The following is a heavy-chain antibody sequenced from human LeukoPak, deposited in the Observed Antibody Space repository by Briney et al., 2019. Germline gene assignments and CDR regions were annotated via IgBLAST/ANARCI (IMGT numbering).Heavy chain of an antibody. Sequence: GGSLSLSCAASGFPFSSYWMHWVRQAPGKGLEWISGISGRGASKYYADSVKGRFTISRDNSKNTLYLQMNSLRAEDTAVYYCAKGVVVAPDVTPFDYWGQGTLVTVSS. CDR3: AKGVVVAPDVTPFDY. V-gene: IGHV3-23*01. CDR2: ISGRGASK. CDR1: GFPFSSYW. J-gene: IGHJ4*02. D-gene: IGHD2-2*01.